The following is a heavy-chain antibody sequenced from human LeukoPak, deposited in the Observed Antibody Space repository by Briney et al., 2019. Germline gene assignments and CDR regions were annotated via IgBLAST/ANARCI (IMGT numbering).Heavy chain of an antibody. CDR3: ARHFSPTVTTDHYYYGMDV. CDR2: IYYSGST. J-gene: IGHJ6*02. V-gene: IGHV4-39*01. D-gene: IGHD4-17*01. Sequence: DPSETLSLTCTVSGGSISSSSYYWGWIRQPPGKGLEWIGSIYYSGSTYYNPSLKSRVTISVDTSKNQFSLKLSSVTAAVTAVYYCARHFSPTVTTDHYYYGMDVWGQGTTVTVSS. CDR1: GGSISSSSYY.